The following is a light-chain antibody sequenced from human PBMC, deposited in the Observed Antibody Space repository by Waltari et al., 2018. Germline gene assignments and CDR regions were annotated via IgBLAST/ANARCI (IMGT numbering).Light chain of an antibody. CDR2: GDT. CDR1: SPNIGAGYD. CDR3: QSYDTNLRDWV. V-gene: IGLV1-40*01. J-gene: IGLJ3*02. Sequence: QSVLTQPPSVSGAPGQRVTISCIGYSPNIGAGYDVQGYQQLPGTAPKLLIYGDTSRPSGVPDRFSASKSGTSVSLAITGLQPEDEAHYYCQSYDTNLRDWVFGGGTKLTVL.